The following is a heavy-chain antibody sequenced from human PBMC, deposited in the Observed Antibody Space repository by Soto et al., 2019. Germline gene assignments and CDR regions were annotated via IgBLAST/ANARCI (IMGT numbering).Heavy chain of an antibody. CDR3: ARGPEMATIYNWFDP. D-gene: IGHD5-12*01. J-gene: IGHJ5*02. CDR2: INHSGST. V-gene: IGHV4-34*01. CDR1: GGSFSGYY. Sequence: SETLSLTCAVYGGSFSGYYWSWIRQPPGKGLEWIGEINHSGSTNYNPSLKSRVTISVDTSKNQFSLKLSSVTAADTAVYYCARGPEMATIYNWFDPWGQGTLVT.